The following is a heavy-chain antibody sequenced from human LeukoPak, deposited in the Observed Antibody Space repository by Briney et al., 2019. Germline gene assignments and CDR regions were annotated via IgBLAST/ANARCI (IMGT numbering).Heavy chain of an antibody. CDR2: IYYSGST. CDR3: ARGKGYYYDSSGYFHYGLCFDY. D-gene: IGHD3-22*01. CDR1: GGSISSSSYY. Sequence: IPSETLSLTCTVSGGSISSSSYYWSWMRQPPGKGLEWIGYIYYSGSTNNNPSLKSRVTISVDTSKNQLSLKLSSVTAADTAVYYCARGKGYYYDSSGYFHYGLCFDYWGQGTLVTVSS. J-gene: IGHJ4*02. V-gene: IGHV4-61*01.